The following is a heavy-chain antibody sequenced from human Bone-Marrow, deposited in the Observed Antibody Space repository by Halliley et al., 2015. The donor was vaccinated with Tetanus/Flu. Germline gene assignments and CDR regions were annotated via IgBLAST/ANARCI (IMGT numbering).Heavy chain of an antibody. Sequence: TLSLTCTVSHVSVNNYYWSWIRQSPGKGLEWIGYVYHIGLTNYNPSLRGRVTISVDTSKNQFSLQLSSVTAADTGTYYCARGDSTNPYMIYYFDYWGQGAPVTVSP. J-gene: IGHJ4*02. CDR1: HVSVNNYY. D-gene: IGHD5-18*01. CDR2: VYHIGLT. CDR3: ARGDSTNPYMIYYFDY. V-gene: IGHV4-59*02.